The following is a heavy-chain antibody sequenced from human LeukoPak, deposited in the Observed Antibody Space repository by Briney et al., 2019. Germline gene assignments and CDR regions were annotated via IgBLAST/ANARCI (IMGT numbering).Heavy chain of an antibody. D-gene: IGHD1-1*01. CDR1: GFTVSSNY. V-gene: IGHV3-66*01. CDR2: IYSGGTT. Sequence: PGGSLRLSCAASGFTVSSNYMSWVRQAPGKGLEWASVIYSGGTTYYADSVKGRFSISRDNSKNTLYLQMNTLRAEDTAVYYCARDLNWAFDYWGQGTLVTVSS. CDR3: ARDLNWAFDY. J-gene: IGHJ4*02.